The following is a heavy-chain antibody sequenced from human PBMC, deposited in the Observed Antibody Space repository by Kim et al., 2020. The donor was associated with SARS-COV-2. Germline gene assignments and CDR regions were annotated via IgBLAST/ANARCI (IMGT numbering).Heavy chain of an antibody. Sequence: ASVKNRFTISRDDSKNTAYLQMNSLKTADTAVYDCTRVNPIAGGWYDAFDIWGQGTMVTVSS. V-gene: IGHV3-73*01. D-gene: IGHD6-19*01. CDR3: TRVNPIAGGWYDAFDI. J-gene: IGHJ3*02.